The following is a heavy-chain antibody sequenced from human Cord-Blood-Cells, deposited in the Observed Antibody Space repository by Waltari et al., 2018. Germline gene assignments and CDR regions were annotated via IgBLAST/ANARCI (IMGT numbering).Heavy chain of an antibody. V-gene: IGHV3-7*01. CDR2: IKQDGSEK. Sequence: EVQLVESGGGLVQPGGSLRLSCAASGLTFSSYWMSCVRQAPGKGLEWVANIKQDGSEKYYVDSVKGRFTIARDNAKNSLYLQMNSLRAEDTAVYYCARDGRSGSYSDYWGQGTLVTVSS. D-gene: IGHD1-26*01. CDR3: ARDGRSGSYSDY. J-gene: IGHJ4*02. CDR1: GLTFSSYW.